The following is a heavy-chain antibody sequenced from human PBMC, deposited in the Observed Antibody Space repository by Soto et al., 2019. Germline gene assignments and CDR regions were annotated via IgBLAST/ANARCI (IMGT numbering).Heavy chain of an antibody. CDR3: AKMGNGAKPDY. Sequence: GSLRLSCAASGFTFSSYGMHWVRQAPGKGLEWVAVISYDGSNKYYADSVKGRFTISRDNSKNTLYLQMNSLRAEDTAVYYCAKMGNGAKPDYWGQGTLVTVSS. CDR2: ISYDGSNK. CDR1: GFTFSSYG. D-gene: IGHD1-26*01. J-gene: IGHJ4*02. V-gene: IGHV3-30*18.